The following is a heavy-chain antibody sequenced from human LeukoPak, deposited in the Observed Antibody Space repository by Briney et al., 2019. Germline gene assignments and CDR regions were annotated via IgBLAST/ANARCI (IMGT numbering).Heavy chain of an antibody. J-gene: IGHJ5*02. CDR2: INPNSGGT. D-gene: IGHD4-23*01. CDR3: ARARDYGGNKNWFDP. Sequence: ASVKVSCKASGYTFTNYDINWVRQATGQGLEWMGWINPNSGGTNYAQKFQGRVTMTRDTSISTAYMELSRLRSDDTAVYYCARARDYGGNKNWFDPWGQGTLVTVSS. V-gene: IGHV1-2*02. CDR1: GYTFTNYD.